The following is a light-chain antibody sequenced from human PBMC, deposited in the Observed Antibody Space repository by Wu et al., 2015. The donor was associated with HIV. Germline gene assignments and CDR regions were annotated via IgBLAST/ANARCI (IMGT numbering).Light chain of an antibody. J-gene: IGKJ1*01. Sequence: IVLTQSPGTLSLSPGERATLSCRASQNINTGNLAWYQQKPGQAPRLLIFGASSRATGIPDRFSGSGSGTDFTLTISRLEPEDFAVYYCQQYGSSRRTFGQGTKVEIK. CDR2: GAS. CDR3: QQYGSSRRT. CDR1: QNINTGN. V-gene: IGKV3-20*01.